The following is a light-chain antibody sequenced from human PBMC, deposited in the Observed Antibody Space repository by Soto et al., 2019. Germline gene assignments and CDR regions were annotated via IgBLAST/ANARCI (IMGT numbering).Light chain of an antibody. CDR1: SSNIGAGYD. CDR3: LSFDSSLSVV. V-gene: IGLV1-40*01. Sequence: SVLTPPPSVSGAPGQRVTISCTGSSSNIGAGYDVHWYQQLPGRAPKLLIYGNTNRPSGVPDRFSGSKSGTSASLAITGLQAEDEADYYCLSFDSSLSVVFGGGTKLTVL. CDR2: GNT. J-gene: IGLJ2*01.